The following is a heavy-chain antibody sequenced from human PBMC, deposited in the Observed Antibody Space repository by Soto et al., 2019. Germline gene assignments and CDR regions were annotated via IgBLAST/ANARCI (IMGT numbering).Heavy chain of an antibody. D-gene: IGHD1-26*01. CDR1: GGSFSAYY. CDR2: IIHSEST. J-gene: IGHJ6*02. V-gene: IGHV4-34*12. Sequence: SETLSLTCAVYGGSFSAYYWSWVRQPPGQGLEWIGEIIHSESTKYNPSLKSRVTISVDTSKNQFSLKLSSVTAADTAVYYCASQRPTDGRWEFANYYGMDVWGQGTPVTVSS. CDR3: ASQRPTDGRWEFANYYGMDV.